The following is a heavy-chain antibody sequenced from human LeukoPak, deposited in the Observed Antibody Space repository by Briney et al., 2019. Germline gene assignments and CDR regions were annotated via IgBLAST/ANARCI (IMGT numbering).Heavy chain of an antibody. CDR3: ATAGIGSYDAFDI. J-gene: IGHJ3*02. CDR2: FDPEDGET. D-gene: IGHD6-13*01. V-gene: IGHV1-24*01. CDR1: GYTLTELS. Sequence: SVKLSCKVSGYTLTELSMHWVRQAPGNGLEWMGGFDPEDGETIYAQKFQGRVTMSEDTSTDTAYMELSSLRSEDTAVYYCATAGIGSYDAFDIWGQGTMVTVSS.